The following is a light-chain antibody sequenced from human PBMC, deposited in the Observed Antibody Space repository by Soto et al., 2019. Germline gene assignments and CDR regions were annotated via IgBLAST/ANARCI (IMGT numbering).Light chain of an antibody. CDR1: QSVSSY. CDR3: QQRSNWPPLT. V-gene: IGKV3-11*01. J-gene: IGKJ3*01. Sequence: EIVLTQSPATLSLCPGERATLSCRASQSVSSYLAWYQQKPGQAPRLLIYDASNRATGIPARFSGSGSGTDFTLTISSLEPEDFAVYYCQQRSNWPPLTFGPGTKVDIK. CDR2: DAS.